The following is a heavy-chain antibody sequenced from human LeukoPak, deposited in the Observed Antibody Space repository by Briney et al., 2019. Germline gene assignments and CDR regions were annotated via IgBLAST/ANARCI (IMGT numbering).Heavy chain of an antibody. CDR2: IYPGDSDT. Sequence: GESLKISCKGSGYSFTSYWIGWVRQMPGKGLEWMGIIYPGDSDTRYGPSFQVQVTISADKSISTAYLQWSSLKASDTAMYYCARQSRGAVAGTRFDYWGQGTLVTVSS. CDR3: ARQSRGAVAGTRFDY. V-gene: IGHV5-51*01. CDR1: GYSFTSYW. J-gene: IGHJ4*02. D-gene: IGHD6-19*01.